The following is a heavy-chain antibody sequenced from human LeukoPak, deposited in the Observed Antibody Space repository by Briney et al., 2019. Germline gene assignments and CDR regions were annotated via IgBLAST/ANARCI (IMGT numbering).Heavy chain of an antibody. J-gene: IGHJ4*02. Sequence: GGSLRLSCAASGFTFSSYGMHWVRQAPGKGLEWVAVISYDGSNKYYADSVKGRFTISRDNSKNTLYLQMNSLRSEDTAVYYCARGQFVARAAAGTGVPNYWGQGTLVTVSS. V-gene: IGHV3-30*03. CDR1: GFTFSSYG. CDR2: ISYDGSNK. D-gene: IGHD6-13*01. CDR3: ARGQFVARAAAGTGVPNY.